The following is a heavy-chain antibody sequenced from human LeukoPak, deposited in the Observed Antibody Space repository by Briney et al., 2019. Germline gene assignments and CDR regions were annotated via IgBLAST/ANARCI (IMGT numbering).Heavy chain of an antibody. D-gene: IGHD6-6*01. Sequence: PSETLSLTCAVYGGSFSGYYWSWIRQPPGKGLEWIGYVYYSGSTYYNPSLKSRVTISVDPSENQFSLKLSSVTAADTAVYYCARDSHGYSSSSHLGYWGQGTLVTVSS. CDR3: ARDSHGYSSSSHLGY. CDR1: GGSFSGYY. V-gene: IGHV4-34*09. J-gene: IGHJ4*02. CDR2: VYYSGST.